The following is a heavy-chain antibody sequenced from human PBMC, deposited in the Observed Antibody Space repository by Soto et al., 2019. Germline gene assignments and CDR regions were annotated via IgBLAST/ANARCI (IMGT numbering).Heavy chain of an antibody. D-gene: IGHD4-17*01. J-gene: IGHJ4*02. V-gene: IGHV3-73*01. CDR1: GFTFSGSA. CDR2: IRSKANNYAT. Sequence: EVQLVESGGGLVQPGESLKLSCAVSGFTFSGSAMHWVRQASGKGLEWVGRIRSKANNYATAYAASVKGRFTISSGDSTNTAYLQMSSMKSEDTTVDYWTGGYGDYVHDYWGQGTLVTVSS. CDR3: TGGYGDYVHDY.